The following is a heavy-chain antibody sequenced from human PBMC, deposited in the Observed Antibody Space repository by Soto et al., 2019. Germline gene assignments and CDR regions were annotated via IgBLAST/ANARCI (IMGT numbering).Heavy chain of an antibody. CDR3: AKGGSTMIVAVIHFDY. CDR2: ISGSGGST. CDR1: GFTFSSYA. Sequence: EVQLLESGGGLVQPGGSLRLSCAASGFTFSSYAMSWVRQAPGKGLEWVSAISGSGGSTYYADSVKGRFTISRDNSKNTLYLQMNSLRAEDTAVYYCAKGGSTMIVAVIHFDYWGQGTLVTVSS. D-gene: IGHD3-22*01. J-gene: IGHJ4*02. V-gene: IGHV3-23*01.